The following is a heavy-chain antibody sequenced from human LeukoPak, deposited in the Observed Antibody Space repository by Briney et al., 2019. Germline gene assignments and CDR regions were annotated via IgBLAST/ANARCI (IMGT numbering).Heavy chain of an antibody. D-gene: IGHD3-22*01. CDR1: SGSISSYY. J-gene: IGHJ3*02. V-gene: IGHV4-59*01. CDR3: ARGKTYYDISKDAFDI. CDR2: IYYSGST. Sequence: SETLSLTCTVSSGSISSYYWSWIRQPPGKGLEWVGYIYYSGSTNYNPSLKSRVTISVDTSKNQFSLKLSSVTAADTAVYYCARGKTYYDISKDAFDIWGQGTMVTVSS.